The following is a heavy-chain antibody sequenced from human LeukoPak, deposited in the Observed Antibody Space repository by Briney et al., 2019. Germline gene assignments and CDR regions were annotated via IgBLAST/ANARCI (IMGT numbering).Heavy chain of an antibody. J-gene: IGHJ4*02. CDR3: AREFRRAFGY. V-gene: IGHV4-34*01. CDR2: INHSGST. Sequence: SETLSLTCAVYGGSFSGYYWSWIRQPPGKGLEWIGEINHSGSTNYNPFLKSRVTISVGTSKNQFSLKLSSVTAADTAVYYCAREFRRAFGYWGQGTLVTVSS. CDR1: GGSFSGYY.